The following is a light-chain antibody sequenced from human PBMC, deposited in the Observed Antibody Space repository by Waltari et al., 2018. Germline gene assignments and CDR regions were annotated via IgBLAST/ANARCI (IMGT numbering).Light chain of an antibody. Sequence: DIVLTQSPDSLAVSLGERATINCKSSQSLLPSPNSKTYLAWYQQKPGQPPKLLINWASARGSGVTDRFSGSGSGTDFTLTISSLQAEDVAVYYCHHYYIPPLTFGQGTRLEIK. V-gene: IGKV4-1*01. J-gene: IGKJ5*01. CDR2: WAS. CDR1: QSLLPSPNSKTY. CDR3: HHYYIPPLT.